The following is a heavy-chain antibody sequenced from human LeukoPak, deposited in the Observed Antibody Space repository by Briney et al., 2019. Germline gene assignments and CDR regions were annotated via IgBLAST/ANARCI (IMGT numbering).Heavy chain of an antibody. J-gene: IGHJ4*02. V-gene: IGHV1-2*02. CDR3: LRGRLNYASGGVDY. D-gene: IGHD3-16*01. CDR2: TNPKSGGS. CDR1: GYTFTDYY. Sequence: ASVKVSCKASGYTFTDYYIHWLRQAPGQGLEWMGWTNPKSGGSIYAQKFQGRVAMTRDTSISIAYMELRRLRSDDTAVYYCLRGRLNYASGGVDYWGQGTLVTVSS.